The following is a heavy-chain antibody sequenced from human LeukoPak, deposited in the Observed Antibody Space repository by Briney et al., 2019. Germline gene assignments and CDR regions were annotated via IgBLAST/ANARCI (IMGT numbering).Heavy chain of an antibody. V-gene: IGHV5-10-1*01. D-gene: IGHD6-19*01. Sequence: PGESLRISCKGSGYSFTSYWISWVRQMPGKGLEWMGRIDPSDSYTNYSPSFQGHVTISADKSISTAYLQWSSLKASDTAMYYCARLAYGIAVAGYFDYWGQGTLVTVSS. CDR3: ARLAYGIAVAGYFDY. CDR1: GYSFTSYW. J-gene: IGHJ4*02. CDR2: IDPSDSYT.